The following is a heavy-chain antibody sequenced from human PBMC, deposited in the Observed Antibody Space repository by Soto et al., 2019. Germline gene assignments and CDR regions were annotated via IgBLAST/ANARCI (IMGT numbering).Heavy chain of an antibody. Sequence: ASVKVSCKASGGTFSSYAISWVRQAPGQGLEWMGWISAYNGNTNYAQKLQGRVTMTTDTSTSTAYMELRSLRSDDTAVYYCATGILTGYHRALDYWGQGTLVTVSS. CDR1: GGTFSSYA. CDR3: ATGILTGYHRALDY. V-gene: IGHV1-18*01. J-gene: IGHJ4*02. D-gene: IGHD3-9*01. CDR2: ISAYNGNT.